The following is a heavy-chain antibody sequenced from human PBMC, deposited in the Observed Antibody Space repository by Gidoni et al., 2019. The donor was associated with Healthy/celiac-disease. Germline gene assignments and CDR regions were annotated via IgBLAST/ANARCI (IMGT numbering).Heavy chain of an antibody. CDR3: ARQYSSGWLGDYYFDY. CDR2: ISGSGGST. CDR1: GYSVSSYA. D-gene: IGHD6-19*01. J-gene: IGHJ4*02. V-gene: IGHV3-23*01. Sequence: EVQLLECGGGLVQPGGSLRLSCAASGYSVSSYAMSGVLQAPGKGLGCVSAISGSGGSTSYADSLKDRFTISRDNSKNTLYLQMNSLRAEDTAVYYCARQYSSGWLGDYYFDYWGQGTLVTVSS.